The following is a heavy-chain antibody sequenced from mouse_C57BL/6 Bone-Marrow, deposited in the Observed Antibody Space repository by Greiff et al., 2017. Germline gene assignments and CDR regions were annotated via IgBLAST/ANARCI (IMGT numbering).Heavy chain of an antibody. D-gene: IGHD3-1*01. CDR1: GFTFSSYA. Sequence: EVKLMESGEGLVKPGGSLKLSCAASGFTFSSYAMSWVRQTPEKRLEWVAYISSGGDYIYYADTVKGRFTISRDNARNTLYLQMSSLKSEDTAMYYCTIRRGLYAMDYWGQGTSVTVSS. CDR2: ISSGGDYI. V-gene: IGHV5S21*01. CDR3: TIRRGLYAMDY. J-gene: IGHJ4*01.